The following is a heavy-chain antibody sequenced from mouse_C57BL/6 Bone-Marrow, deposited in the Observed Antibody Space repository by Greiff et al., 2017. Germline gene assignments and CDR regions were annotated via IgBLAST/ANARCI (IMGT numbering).Heavy chain of an antibody. J-gene: IGHJ2*01. Sequence: QVQLQQSGAELVRPGASVKLSCKASGYTFTGYYLHWVKQRPGQGLEWIAEIYPGRGNTYYNEKFKGKATLTAEKSSSTAYMQLSSLTSEDSAVYFCARKRWLLPLDYWGQGTTLTVSS. V-gene: IGHV1-76*01. CDR2: IYPGRGNT. CDR3: ARKRWLLPLDY. CDR1: GYTFTGYY. D-gene: IGHD2-3*01.